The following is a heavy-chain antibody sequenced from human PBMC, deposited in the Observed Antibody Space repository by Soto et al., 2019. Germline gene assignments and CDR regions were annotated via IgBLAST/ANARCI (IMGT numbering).Heavy chain of an antibody. CDR3: AKIEAGYSYGSYYYYMDV. Sequence: GGSLRLSCAASGFTFSSYGMHWVRQAPGKGLEWVAVISYDGSNKYYADSVKGRFTISRDNSKNTLYLQMNSLRAEDTAVYYCAKIEAGYSYGSYYYYMDVWGKGTTVTVSS. J-gene: IGHJ6*03. CDR2: ISYDGSNK. D-gene: IGHD5-18*01. V-gene: IGHV3-30*18. CDR1: GFTFSSYG.